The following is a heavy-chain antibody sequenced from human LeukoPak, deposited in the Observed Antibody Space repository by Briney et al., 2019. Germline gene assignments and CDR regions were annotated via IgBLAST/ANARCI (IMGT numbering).Heavy chain of an antibody. CDR3: ARVAKYYYDSRSKFDP. J-gene: IGHJ5*02. V-gene: IGHV4-39*07. D-gene: IGHD3-22*01. Sequence: PSETLSLTCTVSGGSISSSSYYWGWIRQPPGKGLEWIGSIYYSGSTYYNPSLKSRVTISVDTSKNQFSLKLSSVTAADTAVYYCARVAKYYYDSRSKFDPWGQGTLVTVSS. CDR1: GGSISSSSYY. CDR2: IYYSGST.